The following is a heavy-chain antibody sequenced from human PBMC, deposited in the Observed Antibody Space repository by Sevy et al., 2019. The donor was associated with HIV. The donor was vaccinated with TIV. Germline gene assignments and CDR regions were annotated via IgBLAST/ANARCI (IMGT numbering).Heavy chain of an antibody. J-gene: IGHJ5*02. Sequence: SETLSLTCTVSGGSISNYYWNWIRQPPGKGLEWIGYIYYSGGTNYNPSLRSRVTMSADTSKNQFSLKLSFVTAADTAMYYCARGNSGSYGWFDPWGQGTLVSVSS. D-gene: IGHD1-26*01. CDR2: IYYSGGT. CDR1: GGSISNYY. CDR3: ARGNSGSYGWFDP. V-gene: IGHV4-59*01.